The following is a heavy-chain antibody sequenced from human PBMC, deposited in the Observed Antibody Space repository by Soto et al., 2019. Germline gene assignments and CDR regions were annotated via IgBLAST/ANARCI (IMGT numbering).Heavy chain of an antibody. CDR1: GGSISSSSNH. CDR2: IYYSENT. Sequence: PSETLSLTCTVSGGSISSSSNHWGWIRQPPGKGLEWIGNIYYSENTYYNPSLKSRVTISVDTSKNQFSLRLTSVTDADTAVYYCARGRTAALIETRLFRVLFDLWGHGNLVTVSS. J-gene: IGHJ4*01. V-gene: IGHV4-39*01. D-gene: IGHD2-15*01. CDR3: ARGRTAALIETRLFRVLFDL.